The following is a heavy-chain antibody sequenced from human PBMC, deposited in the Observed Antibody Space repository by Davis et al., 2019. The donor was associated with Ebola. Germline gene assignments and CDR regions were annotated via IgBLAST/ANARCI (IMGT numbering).Heavy chain of an antibody. CDR3: ARGVVVRGVSYYAMDV. D-gene: IGHD3-10*01. Sequence: PGGSLRLSCAASGFTFSTYDMHCVRHAPGKGLEWVSGIKTAGDTYYPGSVKGRFTISRENAKNSLYLQMNSLRAGDTAVYYCARGVVVRGVSYYAMDVWGKGTTVTVSS. CDR2: IKTAGDT. J-gene: IGHJ6*04. CDR1: GFTFSTYD. V-gene: IGHV3-13*01.